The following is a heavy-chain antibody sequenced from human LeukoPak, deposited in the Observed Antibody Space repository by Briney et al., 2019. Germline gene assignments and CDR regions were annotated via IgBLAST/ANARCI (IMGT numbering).Heavy chain of an antibody. CDR3: ASLGIGVDP. D-gene: IGHD7-27*01. CDR1: GFTFSSYG. CDR2: IWYDGSNK. J-gene: IGHJ5*02. V-gene: IGHV3-33*01. Sequence: GGSLRLSCAASGFTFSSYGMHWVRQAPGKGLEWVAVIWYDGSNKYYADSVKGRFTISRDNSKNTLYLQMNSLRAEDTAVYYCASLGIGVDPWGQGTLVTVSS.